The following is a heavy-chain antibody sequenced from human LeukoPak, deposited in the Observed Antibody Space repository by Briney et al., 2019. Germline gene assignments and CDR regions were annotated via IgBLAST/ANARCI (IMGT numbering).Heavy chain of an antibody. D-gene: IGHD6-13*01. CDR3: ATMLTAAGKDWFDP. Sequence: ASVKVSCKVSGYTLTELSMHWVRQAPGKGLEWMGGFDPEDGETIYAQKFQGRVTMTEDTSTDTAYIELSSLRSEDTAVYYCATMLTAAGKDWFDPWGQGTLVTVSS. CDR1: GYTLTELS. CDR2: FDPEDGET. J-gene: IGHJ5*02. V-gene: IGHV1-24*01.